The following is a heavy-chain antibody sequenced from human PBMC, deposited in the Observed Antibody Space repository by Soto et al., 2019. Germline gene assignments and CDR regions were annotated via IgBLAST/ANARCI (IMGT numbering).Heavy chain of an antibody. V-gene: IGHV3-23*01. D-gene: IGHD2-15*01. J-gene: IGHJ4*02. CDR3: AKEIMAAAYATTSAFDL. CDR2: VDGSGYDT. Sequence: ERQLLESGGGLVQPGGSRRLSCVASGFTFSSFAMGWVRQSPGTGLEWVAGVDGSGYDTSFAASVNGRFTISRDNSENTLFLHMTNLRAEDTARYCCAKEIMAAAYATTSAFDLWGPGTVVSVS. CDR1: GFTFSSFA.